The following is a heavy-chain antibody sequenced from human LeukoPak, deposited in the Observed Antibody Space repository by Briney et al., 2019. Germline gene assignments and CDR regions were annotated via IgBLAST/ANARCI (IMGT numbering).Heavy chain of an antibody. CDR1: GYTLTKYW. D-gene: IGHD1-1*01. V-gene: IGHV5-51*01. Sequence: GESLKISCEGSGYTLTKYWIGWVRQMPGKGLEWMGIIHPGDSHTWYSPSFQGQVTISADKSISTAYLQWSSLKASDTAMYYCARRSAGTTPFFDYWGQGTLVTVSS. CDR3: ARRSAGTTPFFDY. J-gene: IGHJ4*02. CDR2: IHPGDSHT.